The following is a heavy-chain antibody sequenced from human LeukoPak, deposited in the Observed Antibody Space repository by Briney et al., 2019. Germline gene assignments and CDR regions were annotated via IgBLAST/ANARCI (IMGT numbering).Heavy chain of an antibody. V-gene: IGHV3-74*01. CDR2: INSDGTST. CDR3: ARGGLEPVDY. CDR1: GFTFSTYW. J-gene: IGHJ4*02. D-gene: IGHD1-1*01. Sequence: PGGSLRLSCAASGFTFSTYWMHWVRQAPGKGPVWVSRINSDGTSTIYADSVKGRFTIYRDNAKNTVYLQMNSLRAEDTAVYYCARGGLEPVDYWGQGTLVTVSS.